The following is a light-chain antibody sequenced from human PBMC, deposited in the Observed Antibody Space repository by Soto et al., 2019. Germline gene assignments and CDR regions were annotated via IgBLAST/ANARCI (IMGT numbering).Light chain of an antibody. CDR2: GAS. J-gene: IGKJ5*01. CDR1: QSVCSN. V-gene: IGKV3-15*01. CDR3: QQYNNWPIT. Sequence: EIVMTQSPATLSVSPGERATLSCRASQSVCSNLAWYQQKPGQPPRLLIYGASTRATGIPARFSGSGSGTEFTLTISSLQSEDFAVYYCQQYNNWPITFGQGTRLEIK.